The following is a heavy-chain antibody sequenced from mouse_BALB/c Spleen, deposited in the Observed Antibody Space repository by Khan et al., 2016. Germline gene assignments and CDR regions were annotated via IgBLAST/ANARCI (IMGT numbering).Heavy chain of an antibody. CDR1: GFNIKDTY. J-gene: IGHJ4*01. D-gene: IGHD1-1*01. CDR2: IDPANGNT. CDR3: AHYYGSSYAMDY. V-gene: IGHV14-3*02. Sequence: VQLQQPGAELVKPGASVKLSCTASGFNIKDTYMHWVKQRPEQGLEWIGRIDPANGNTKYDPKFQGKATITADTSSNTAYLQLSSLTSEDTAVYYCAHYYGSSYAMDYWGQGTSVTVSS.